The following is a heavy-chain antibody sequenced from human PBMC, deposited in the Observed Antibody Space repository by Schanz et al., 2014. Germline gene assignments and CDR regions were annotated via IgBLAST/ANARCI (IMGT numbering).Heavy chain of an antibody. J-gene: IGHJ4*02. CDR2: ISAYNGNT. Sequence: QVQLVQSGAEVKKPGASVKVSCKASGYTFTSYGISWVRQAPGQGLEWMGWISAYNGNTKYPQKLQGRVTMTTDTSTSTAYVELRSLRSDDTTVYYCARDAADFCEIVAEEDYWGQGTLVAVSS. V-gene: IGHV1-18*01. CDR3: ARDAADFCEIVAEEDY. CDR1: GYTFTSYG. D-gene: IGHD3-3*01.